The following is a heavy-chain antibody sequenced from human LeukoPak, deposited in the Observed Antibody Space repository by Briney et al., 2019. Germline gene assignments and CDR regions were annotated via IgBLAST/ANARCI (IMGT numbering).Heavy chain of an antibody. CDR2: IYPGDSDT. CDR1: GYSFTSYW. D-gene: IGHD1-26*01. CDR3: ARGSGSYHTAYMN. J-gene: IGHJ4*02. V-gene: IGHV5-51*01. Sequence: HGESLKISCKGSGYSFTSYWIGWVRQMPGKGREWMGIIYPGDSDTRYSPSFQGQVTISADKSLSTAYLQWSSLKASDTAMYYCARGSGSYHTAYMNWGQGSPVTVSS.